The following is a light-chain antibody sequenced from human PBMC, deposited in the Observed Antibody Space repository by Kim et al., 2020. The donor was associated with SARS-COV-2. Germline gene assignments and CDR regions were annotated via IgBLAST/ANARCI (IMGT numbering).Light chain of an antibody. Sequence: EIVLTQSPDTLSLSPGERATLSCRASQSVSSTYLAWYQQRPGQAPRLLMYGASSRATGIPDRFSGSGSGTDFTLTISRLEPEDFAVYYCQQYDRSPWTFGQGTKVEIK. CDR2: GAS. CDR3: QQYDRSPWT. CDR1: QSVSSTY. J-gene: IGKJ1*01. V-gene: IGKV3-20*01.